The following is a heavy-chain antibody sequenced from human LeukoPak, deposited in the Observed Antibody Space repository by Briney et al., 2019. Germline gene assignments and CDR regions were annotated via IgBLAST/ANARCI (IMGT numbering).Heavy chain of an antibody. Sequence: GGSLRLSCAASGFTFSSYSMNWVRQAPGKGLECVSSISSSSSYIYYADSVKGRFTISRDNAKNSLYLQMNSLRAEDTAVYYCARDSEPTDYGDHPDAFDIWGQGTMVTVSS. CDR2: ISSSSSYI. V-gene: IGHV3-21*01. D-gene: IGHD4-17*01. J-gene: IGHJ3*02. CDR3: ARDSEPTDYGDHPDAFDI. CDR1: GFTFSSYS.